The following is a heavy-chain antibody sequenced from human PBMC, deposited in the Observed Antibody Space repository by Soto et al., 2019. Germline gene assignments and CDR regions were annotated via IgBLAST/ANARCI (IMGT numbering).Heavy chain of an antibody. V-gene: IGHV3-30-3*01. CDR3: ARDFCSSTSCKGATFDY. CDR2: ISYDGSNK. Sequence: GGSLRLSCAASGFTFSSYAMHWVRQAPGKGLEWVAVISYDGSNKYYADSVKGRFTISRDNAKNTLYLQMKSLRAEDTAVYYCARDFCSSTSCKGATFDYWGQGTLVTVSS. D-gene: IGHD2-2*01. J-gene: IGHJ4*02. CDR1: GFTFSSYA.